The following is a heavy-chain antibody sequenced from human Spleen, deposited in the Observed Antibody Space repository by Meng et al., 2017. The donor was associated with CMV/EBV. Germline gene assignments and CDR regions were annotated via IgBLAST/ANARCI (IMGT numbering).Heavy chain of an antibody. V-gene: IGHV3-7*01. D-gene: IGHD3-3*01. Sequence: GESLKISCAASGFTFSSYWMSWVRQAPGTGLEWVANIKQDGTESLYVDSVKGRFTISRDNAKNSLSLQMNSLRAEDTAVYYCVRDYYDFWSDFLNYWGQGTLVTVSS. CDR3: VRDYYDFWSDFLNY. CDR2: IKQDGTES. J-gene: IGHJ4*02. CDR1: GFTFSSYW.